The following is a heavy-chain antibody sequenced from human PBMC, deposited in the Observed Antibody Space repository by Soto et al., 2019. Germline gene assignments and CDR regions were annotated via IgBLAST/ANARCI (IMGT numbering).Heavy chain of an antibody. Sequence: GGSLRLSCAASGFTFSSYGMHWVRQAPGKGLEWVAVISYDGSNKYYADSVKGRFTISRDNSKNTLYLQMNSLRAEDTAVYYCAKVGHSYGRCGDYWGQGTLVTVSS. D-gene: IGHD5-18*01. CDR3: AKVGHSYGRCGDY. CDR1: GFTFSSYG. V-gene: IGHV3-30*18. CDR2: ISYDGSNK. J-gene: IGHJ4*02.